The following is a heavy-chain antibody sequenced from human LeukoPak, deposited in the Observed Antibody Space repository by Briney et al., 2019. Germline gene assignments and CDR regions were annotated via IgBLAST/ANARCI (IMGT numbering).Heavy chain of an antibody. D-gene: IGHD3-3*01. CDR3: STDFSRFVLASGFYSY. Sequence: GRSLRLSCAVSGFTLTRVWVVWVSQAPGKGREGIGRIKANIDRGSKALAATGKGRFSISRDDSRKKVSLQMNSRKIEDTAVYYCSTDFSRFVLASGFYSYWGEGSLVTVSS. J-gene: IGHJ4*02. V-gene: IGHV3-15*01. CDR1: GFTLTRVW. CDR2: IKANIDRGSK.